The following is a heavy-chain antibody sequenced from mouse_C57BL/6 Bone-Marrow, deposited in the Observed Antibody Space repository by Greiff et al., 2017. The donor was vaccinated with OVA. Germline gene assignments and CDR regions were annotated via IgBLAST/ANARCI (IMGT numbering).Heavy chain of an antibody. V-gene: IGHV7-1*01. Sequence: EVKLVESGGGLVQSGRSLRLSCATSGFTFSDFYMEWVRQAPGKGLEWIAASRNKANDYTTEYSASVKGRFIVSRDTSQSILYLQMNALRAEDTAIYYCARGGAFHYAMDYWGQGTSVTVSS. J-gene: IGHJ4*01. CDR3: ARGGAFHYAMDY. CDR1: GFTFSDFY. CDR2: SRNKANDYTT.